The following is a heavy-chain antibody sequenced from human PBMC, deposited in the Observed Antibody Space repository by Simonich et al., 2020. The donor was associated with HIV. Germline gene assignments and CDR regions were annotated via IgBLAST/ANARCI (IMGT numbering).Heavy chain of an antibody. V-gene: IGHV3-9*03. Sequence: EVQLVESGGGLVQPARSLRLSCAASGFTFDDYAMHWVRQAPGKGWVWVSGISWNSGSIGYADSVKGRFTISRDNAKNSLYLQMNSLRAEDMALYYCAKDRYSSSSGSFDYWGQGTLVTVSS. CDR2: ISWNSGSI. J-gene: IGHJ4*02. CDR1: GFTFDDYA. CDR3: AKDRYSSSSGSFDY. D-gene: IGHD6-6*01.